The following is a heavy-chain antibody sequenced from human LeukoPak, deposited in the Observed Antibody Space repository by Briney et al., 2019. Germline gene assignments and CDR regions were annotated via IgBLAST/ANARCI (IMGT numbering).Heavy chain of an antibody. V-gene: IGHV1-2*02. D-gene: IGHD3-16*01. CDR1: GYTFTGYY. CDR2: INPNSGGT. CDR3: ASSIWGTTGFWFDP. Sequence: GASVKVSCKASGYTFTGYYMHWVRQAPGQGLEWMGWINPNSGGTNYAQKFRGRVTMTRDTSISTAYMEMSRLRSDDTAVYYCASSIWGTTGFWFDPWGQGTLVTVSS. J-gene: IGHJ5*02.